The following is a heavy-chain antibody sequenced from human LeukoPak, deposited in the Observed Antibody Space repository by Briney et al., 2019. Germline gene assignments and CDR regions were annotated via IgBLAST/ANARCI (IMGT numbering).Heavy chain of an antibody. CDR3: AKDIWGEATPFDY. Sequence: HSGGSLRLSCVGSGFTFGTYEMGWVRQAPGKGLEWISYIGHDGATTYYADSVKGRFTVSRDNAKDSLFLQMDSLRVEDTAVYFCAKDIWGEATPFDYWGQGTLVTVSS. J-gene: IGHJ4*02. CDR1: GFTFGTYE. CDR2: IGHDGATT. D-gene: IGHD2-15*01. V-gene: IGHV3-48*03.